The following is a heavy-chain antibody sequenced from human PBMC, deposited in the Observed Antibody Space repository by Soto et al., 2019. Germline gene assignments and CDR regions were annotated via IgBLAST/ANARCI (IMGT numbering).Heavy chain of an antibody. Sequence: PGGSLRLSCAASGFTFSSYDMHWVRQATGKGLGWVSAIGTAGDTYYPGSVKGRFTISRENAKNSLYLQMNSLRAGDTAVYYCARMCSGGSCYQPGDYYYYCMDVWGKGTTVTVSS. D-gene: IGHD2-15*01. CDR2: IGTAGDT. CDR3: ARMCSGGSCYQPGDYYYYCMDV. V-gene: IGHV3-13*01. J-gene: IGHJ6*03. CDR1: GFTFSSYD.